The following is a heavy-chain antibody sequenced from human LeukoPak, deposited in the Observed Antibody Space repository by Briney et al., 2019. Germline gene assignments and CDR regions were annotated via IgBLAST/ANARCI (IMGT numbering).Heavy chain of an antibody. CDR3: ARDRNYDILTGSDY. CDR2: IIPIFGTA. V-gene: IGHV1-69*05. Sequence: ASVKVSCKASGGTFSSYAISWVRQAPGQGLEWMGGIIPIFGTANYAQKLQGRVTMTTDTSTSTAYMELRSLRSDDTAVYYCARDRNYDILTGSDYWGQGTLVTVSS. D-gene: IGHD3-9*01. J-gene: IGHJ4*02. CDR1: GGTFSSYA.